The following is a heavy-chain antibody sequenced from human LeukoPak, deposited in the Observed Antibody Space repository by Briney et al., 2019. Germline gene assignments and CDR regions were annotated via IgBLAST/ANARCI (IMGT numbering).Heavy chain of an antibody. V-gene: IGHV3-23*01. J-gene: IGHJ4*02. CDR2: ISGSGGST. CDR1: GSTFSSYA. Sequence: GVSLRLSCAASGSTFSSYAMSWVRQAPGKGLEWVSGISGSGGSTYYADSVKGRSIISRDNPKNTLYLQMNSLRAEDTAVYYCAKLVFGEFTDCWGQGTLVTVS. CDR3: AKLVFGEFTDC. D-gene: IGHD3-10*01.